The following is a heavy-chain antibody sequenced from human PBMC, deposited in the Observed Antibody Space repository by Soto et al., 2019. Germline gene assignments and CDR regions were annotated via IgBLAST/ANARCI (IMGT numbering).Heavy chain of an antibody. CDR3: VRQGIGNLHGLVDV. CDR2: VYYNGGS. V-gene: IGHV4-59*08. J-gene: IGHJ6*02. CDR1: GGSIDGYN. Sequence: QVQLQESGPGLVKPSETLSLTCTVSGGSIDGYNCAWIRQPPGKSLEWVGYVYYNGGSRYSPSLGTPVTPSMDTSKSQSSLQLRAVTAADSAVYYCVRQGIGNLHGLVDVWGRGTTVTVSS. D-gene: IGHD3-10*01.